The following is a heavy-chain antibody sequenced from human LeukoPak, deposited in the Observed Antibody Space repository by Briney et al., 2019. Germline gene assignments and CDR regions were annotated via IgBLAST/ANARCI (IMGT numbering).Heavy chain of an antibody. D-gene: IGHD1-1*01. J-gene: IGHJ4*02. CDR1: GYTFTNWY. CDR2: INTKNGET. CDR3: ARGADGNWAY. V-gene: IGHV1-2*02. Sequence: ASVKVSCKASGYTFTNWYMHWVRQAPGQGLEGMGWINTKNGETSYAHKFQGRVTMTRDTSVTTAYMEMRRLTSADTAVYSCARGADGNWAYWGPGTLVTVSS.